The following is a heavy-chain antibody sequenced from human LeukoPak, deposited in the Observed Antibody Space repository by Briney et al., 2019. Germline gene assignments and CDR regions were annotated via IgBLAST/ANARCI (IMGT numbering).Heavy chain of an antibody. D-gene: IGHD3-10*01. Sequence: SETLSLTCTVSGGSISSDYWSWIRQPPGKGLEWIGYIYYSGSTNYNPSLKSRVTISVDTSKNQFSLKLSSVTAADTAVYYCARTRITMVRGVIYFDYWGQGTLVTVSS. CDR1: GGSISSDY. J-gene: IGHJ4*02. V-gene: IGHV4-59*01. CDR3: ARTRITMVRGVIYFDY. CDR2: IYYSGST.